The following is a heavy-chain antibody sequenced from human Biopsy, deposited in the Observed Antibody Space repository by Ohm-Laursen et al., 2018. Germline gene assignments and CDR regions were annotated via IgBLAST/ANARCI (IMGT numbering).Heavy chain of an antibody. CDR3: ASAGYNPDWNFDL. Sequence: GTLSLTCTVSGDTISTYYWNWIRQTPGKGLEWIGYIHYTGHIRINPSLNSRATISVDTSKDQFSLKLSSLTAADTAVYYCASAGYNPDWNFDLWGRGTRVTVSS. J-gene: IGHJ2*01. CDR2: IHYTGHI. CDR1: GDTISTYY. V-gene: IGHV4-59*08. D-gene: IGHD5-24*01.